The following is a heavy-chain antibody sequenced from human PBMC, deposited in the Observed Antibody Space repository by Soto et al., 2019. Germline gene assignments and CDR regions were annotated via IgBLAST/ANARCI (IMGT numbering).Heavy chain of an antibody. CDR2: ISDSSSTI. J-gene: IGHJ4*02. V-gene: IGHV3-48*01. CDR1: GFTFSTYN. CDR3: ARDDYPYYDDSSGYHFDY. Sequence: EVHLVESGGGLVQPGGSLRLSCAASGFTFSTYNMNWVRQAPGKGLEWVSYISDSSSTIHYADSVKGRFTISRDNAKNSLYLQMNSLRAEDTAVYYCARDDYPYYDDSSGYHFDYWGQGALVTVSS. D-gene: IGHD3-22*01.